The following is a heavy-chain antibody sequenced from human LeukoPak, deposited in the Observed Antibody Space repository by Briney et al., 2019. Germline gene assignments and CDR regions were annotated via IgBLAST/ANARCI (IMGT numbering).Heavy chain of an antibody. CDR3: ARGPAHSSSWSIIFDH. D-gene: IGHD6-13*01. Sequence: ASVKVSCKASGYAFTSYDINWVRQATGQGLEWLGWMNPNSGNTGYAQKFQGRVTMTRNTSISTAYMELSSLRSEDTAVYYCARGPAHSSSWSIIFDHWGQGTLVTVSS. CDR1: GYAFTSYD. CDR2: MNPNSGNT. V-gene: IGHV1-8*01. J-gene: IGHJ4*02.